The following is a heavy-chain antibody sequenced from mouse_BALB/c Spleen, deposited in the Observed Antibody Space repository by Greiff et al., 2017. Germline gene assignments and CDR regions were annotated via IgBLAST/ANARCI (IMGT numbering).Heavy chain of an antibody. CDR1: GFTFSSYA. V-gene: IGHV5-9-4*01. Sequence: EGQLVESGGGLVKPGGSLKISCAASGFTFSSYAMSWVRQSPEKRLEWVADISSGGSYTYYTETVTGRFTITRDNAKNTLYLEMSSLRSEDTAMYYCARDDGYWFAYWGQGTLVTVSA. J-gene: IGHJ3*01. D-gene: IGHD2-3*01. CDR2: ISSGGSYT. CDR3: ARDDGYWFAY.